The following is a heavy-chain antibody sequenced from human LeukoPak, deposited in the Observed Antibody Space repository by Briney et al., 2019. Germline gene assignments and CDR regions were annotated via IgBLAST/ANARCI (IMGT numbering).Heavy chain of an antibody. V-gene: IGHV3-21*01. Sequence: SGGSLRLSCAASGFTFSNYYTNWVRQAPGKGLEWVSSISSGSSYIYYADSLKGRFTISRDNAKNSLYLQMNSLRAEDTAVYYCATGVRGYNSALDYWGQGTLVTVSP. CDR2: ISSGSSYI. J-gene: IGHJ4*02. CDR3: ATGVRGYNSALDY. CDR1: GFTFSNYY. D-gene: IGHD6-19*01.